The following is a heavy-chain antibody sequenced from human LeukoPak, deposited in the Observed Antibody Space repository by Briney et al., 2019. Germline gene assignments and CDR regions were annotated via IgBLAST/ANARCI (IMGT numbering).Heavy chain of an antibody. CDR2: ISGSGGSK. D-gene: IGHD3-22*01. J-gene: IGHJ4*02. CDR3: ANDPNYYDSSGVIIGGDY. Sequence: GGSLRLSCAASGFTFSSYAMSWVRQAPGKGLEWVSAISGSGGSKYYADSVKGRFTISRDNAKNTMYLQMNSLRAEDTAVYYCANDPNYYDSSGVIIGGDYWGQGTLVTVFS. V-gene: IGHV3-23*01. CDR1: GFTFSSYA.